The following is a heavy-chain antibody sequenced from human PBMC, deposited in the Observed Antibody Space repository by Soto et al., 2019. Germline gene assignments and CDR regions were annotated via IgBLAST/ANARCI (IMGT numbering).Heavy chain of an antibody. D-gene: IGHD6-13*01. J-gene: IGHJ6*02. V-gene: IGHV4-30-4*01. CDR2: IYYSGST. CDR3: ARGEGAAASTYGMDV. CDR1: GGSISSGDNY. Sequence: PSETLSLTCTVSGGSISSGDNYWSWVRQPPGKGLEWIGYIYYSGSTYYNPSLKSRVTISVDTSKNQFSLKLRSVTAADTAVYYCARGEGAAASTYGMDVWGQGTTVTV.